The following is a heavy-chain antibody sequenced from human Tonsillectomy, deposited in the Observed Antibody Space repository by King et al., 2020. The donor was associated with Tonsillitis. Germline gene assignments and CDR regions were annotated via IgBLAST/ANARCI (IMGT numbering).Heavy chain of an antibody. CDR1: GGSIRSYY. CDR3: ARGGRYDSSGYYPLGY. CDR2: IYYCGST. J-gene: IGHJ4*02. D-gene: IGHD3-22*01. Sequence: VQLQESGPGLVKPSETLSLTCTVSGGSIRSYYWSWIRQPPGKGLGWLVYIYYCGSTNYNPSPQSRVTISVDTSKNQFSLKLCSVTAADTAVYYCARGGRYDSSGYYPLGYWGQGTLVTVSS. V-gene: IGHV4-59*01.